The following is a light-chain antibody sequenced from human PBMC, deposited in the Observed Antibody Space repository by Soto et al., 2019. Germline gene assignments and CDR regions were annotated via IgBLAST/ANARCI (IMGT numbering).Light chain of an antibody. V-gene: IGKV3-20*01. J-gene: IGKJ1*01. CDR3: QQYGRSPRT. CDR1: QSFGSSK. CDR2: DAS. Sequence: DIVLTQSPGTLSLSPGERATLSCRASQSFGSSKLAWYQHKPGQAPSLLIYDASTRATGIPDRFSGSGSGTDFTLAISRLEPEDSAVYYCQQYGRSPRTFGQGSKVEIK.